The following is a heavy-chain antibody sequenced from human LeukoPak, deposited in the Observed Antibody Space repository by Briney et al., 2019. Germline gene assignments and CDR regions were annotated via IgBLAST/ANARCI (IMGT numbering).Heavy chain of an antibody. D-gene: IGHD2-21*02. CDR2: IRGSSSTI. V-gene: IGHV3-48*04. CDR3: ARDPGTAGLDY. CDR1: GFLFSPYS. Sequence: GGSLRLPCAALGFLFSPYSMNWVRQAPGQGLEWVSYIRGSSSTIYYAASVKGRLTISRDNAKNSLYLQMSSLRVEDTAIYYCARDPGTAGLDYWGQGTLVTVSS. J-gene: IGHJ4*02.